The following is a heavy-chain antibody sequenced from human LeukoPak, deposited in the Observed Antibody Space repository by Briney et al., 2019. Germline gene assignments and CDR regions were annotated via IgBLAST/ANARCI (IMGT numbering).Heavy chain of an antibody. V-gene: IGHV3-30-3*01. CDR1: GFTFSSYA. D-gene: IGHD6-19*01. CDR3: ARGRSGWSPYYYYGMDV. CDR2: ISYDGSNK. Sequence: GGSLRLSCAASGFTFSSYAMHWVRQAPGKGLEWVAVISYDGSNKYYADSVKGRFTISRDNAKNSLYLQMNSLRAEDTAVYYCARGRSGWSPYYYYGMDVWGQGTTVTVSS. J-gene: IGHJ6*02.